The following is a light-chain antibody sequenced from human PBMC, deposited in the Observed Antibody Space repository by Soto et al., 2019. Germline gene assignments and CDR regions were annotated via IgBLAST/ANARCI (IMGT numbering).Light chain of an antibody. CDR1: QTLSSRH. J-gene: IGKJ1*01. CDR2: GSS. Sequence: LFTQSPGTLSLSPGERATLSCRASQTLSSRHLAWYQQKPGQAPRLLIYGSSSRATDIPDRLSGSGSGTDFTLTISTLEPEDFAIYYCQQYGYSRTFGQGTKVDIK. CDR3: QQYGYSRT. V-gene: IGKV3-20*01.